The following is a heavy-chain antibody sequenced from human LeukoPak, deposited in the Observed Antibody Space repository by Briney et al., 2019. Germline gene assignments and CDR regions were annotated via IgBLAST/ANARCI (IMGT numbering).Heavy chain of an antibody. V-gene: IGHV3-23*01. J-gene: IGHJ5*02. CDR1: GFTFSSYA. CDR2: ISGSGGST. CDR3: ARGRGYCSSTSCYSSSWFDP. Sequence: PGGSLRLSCAASGFTFSSYAMSWVRQAPGKGLEWVSAISGSGGSTYYADSVKGRLTISRDNAKNSLYLQMNSLRAEDTAVYYCARGRGYCSSTSCYSSSWFDPWGQGTLVTVSS. D-gene: IGHD2-2*01.